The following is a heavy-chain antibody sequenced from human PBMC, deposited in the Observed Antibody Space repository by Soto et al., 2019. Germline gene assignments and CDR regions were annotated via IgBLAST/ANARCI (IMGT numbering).Heavy chain of an antibody. CDR3: AHSPYRSHRIKLFWFDP. J-gene: IGHJ5*02. V-gene: IGHV2-5*02. CDR2: IYWDDDK. D-gene: IGHD2-15*01. Sequence: SGPTLVKPTQTLTLTCTFSGFSLSTSGVGVGWIRQPPGKALEWLALIYWDDDKRYSPSLKSRLTIHKDTSKNQVVLTMTNMDPVDTATYYCAHSPYRSHRIKLFWFDPWGQGTLVTVSS. CDR1: GFSLSTSGVG.